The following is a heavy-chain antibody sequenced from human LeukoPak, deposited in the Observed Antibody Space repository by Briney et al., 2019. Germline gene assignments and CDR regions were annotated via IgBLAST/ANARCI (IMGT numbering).Heavy chain of an antibody. CDR3: ARGNFRSAHYDFWSGYYQPPRLAEYFQH. Sequence: ASVKVSCKASGYTFTSYDINWVRQATGQGLEWMGWMNPNSGNTGYAQKFQGRVTITRNTSISTAYMELSSLRSEDTAVYYCARGNFRSAHYDFWSGYYQPPRLAEYFQHWGQGTLVTVSS. CDR1: GYTFTSYD. J-gene: IGHJ1*01. D-gene: IGHD3-3*01. V-gene: IGHV1-8*03. CDR2: MNPNSGNT.